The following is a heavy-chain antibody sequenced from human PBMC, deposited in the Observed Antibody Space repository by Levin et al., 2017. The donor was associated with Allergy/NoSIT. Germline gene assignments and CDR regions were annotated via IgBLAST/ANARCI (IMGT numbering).Heavy chain of an antibody. CDR2: VSDSGST. J-gene: IGHJ4*02. Sequence: NPSETLSLTCTVSGGSISTYYWSWIRQAPGKGLEWIGYVSDSGSTSYNPSLKSRVTISVDTSKNDFSLKLSSVTATDTAVYYCARHLVELWPRVGYFDHWGQGTLVTVSS. V-gene: IGHV4-59*08. D-gene: IGHD6-19*01. CDR3: ARHLVELWPRVGYFDH. CDR1: GGSISTYY.